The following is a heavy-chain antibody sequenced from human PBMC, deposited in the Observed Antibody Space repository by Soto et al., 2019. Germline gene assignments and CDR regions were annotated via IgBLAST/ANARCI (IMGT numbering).Heavy chain of an antibody. CDR2: INPSGGST. J-gene: IGHJ4*02. Sequence: ASVKVSCKASGYTFTSYNMHWVRQAPGQGLEWVGMINPSGGSTSYAQKFQGRVTMTRDTSTSTAYMELSSLRSEDTAAYYCARATVIRSPGLNYWGQGTLVTVSS. V-gene: IGHV1-46*01. CDR1: GYTFTSYN. CDR3: ARATVIRSPGLNY. D-gene: IGHD3-9*01.